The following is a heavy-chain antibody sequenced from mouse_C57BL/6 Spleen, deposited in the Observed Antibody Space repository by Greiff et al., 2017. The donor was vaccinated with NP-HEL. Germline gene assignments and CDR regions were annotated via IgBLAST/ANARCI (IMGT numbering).Heavy chain of an antibody. J-gene: IGHJ2*01. CDR3: ARGTGTRNFDY. CDR1: GFTFSSYG. V-gene: IGHV5-6*02. D-gene: IGHD4-1*01. Sequence: DVKLVESGGDLVKPGGSLKLSCAASGFTFSSYGMSWVRQTPDKRLEWVATISSGGSYTYYPDSVKGRFTISRDNAKNTLYLQMSSLKSEDTAMYYCARGTGTRNFDYWGQGTTLTVSS. CDR2: ISSGGSYT.